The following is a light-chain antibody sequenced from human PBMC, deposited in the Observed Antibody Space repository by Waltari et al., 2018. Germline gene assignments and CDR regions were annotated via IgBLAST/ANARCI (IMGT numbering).Light chain of an antibody. CDR3: QKYVNLPAT. CDR2: DAS. Sequence: SCRASQSVSKYLAWYQQKPGQAPRLLIYDASTRATGIPDRFSGSGSGTDVSLTISRLEPEDFAVYYCQKYVNLPATFGQGTKVEIK. CDR1: QSVSKY. V-gene: IGKV3-20*01. J-gene: IGKJ1*01.